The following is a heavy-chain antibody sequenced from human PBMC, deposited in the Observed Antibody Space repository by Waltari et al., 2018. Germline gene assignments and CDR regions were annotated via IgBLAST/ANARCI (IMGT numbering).Heavy chain of an antibody. CDR2: IPLGTNA. CDR3: ARGVAPDY. CDR1: GFTVNSNY. Sequence: EVQLVESGGGLIQPGGSLRLSCVGSGFTVNSNYMSWVRQVPGKGLEWVSNIPLGTNANYAESVRGRFTISRDNSKNSLSLQVSSLRAEDTAVYYCARGVAPDYWGPGNLVTVSS. D-gene: IGHD2-15*01. J-gene: IGHJ4*02. V-gene: IGHV3-53*01.